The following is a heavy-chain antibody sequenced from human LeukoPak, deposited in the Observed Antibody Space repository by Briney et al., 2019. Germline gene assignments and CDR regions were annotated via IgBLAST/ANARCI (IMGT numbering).Heavy chain of an antibody. CDR1: GGTFSSYA. Sequence: ASVKVSCKASGGTFSSYAISWVRRAPGQGLEWMGGIIPIFGTANYAQKFQGRVTITADESTSTAYMELSSLRSEDTAVYYCARALDYYGSGGYFDYWGQGALVTVSS. V-gene: IGHV1-69*13. CDR3: ARALDYYGSGGYFDY. D-gene: IGHD3-10*01. CDR2: IIPIFGTA. J-gene: IGHJ4*02.